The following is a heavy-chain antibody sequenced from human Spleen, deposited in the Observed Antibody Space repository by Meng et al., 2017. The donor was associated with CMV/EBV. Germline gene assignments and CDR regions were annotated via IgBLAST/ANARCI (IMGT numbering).Heavy chain of an antibody. Sequence: SVKVSCKASGGTFSSNTISWLRQAPGQGLEWMGRIIPILDISTYAQKFQARVTITADKSTSTAYMELSRLKSEDTAMYYCARDADCSSTSCHYYYYYGMDVWGQGTTVTVSS. J-gene: IGHJ6*02. CDR1: GGTFSSNT. CDR3: ARDADCSSTSCHYYYYYGMDV. V-gene: IGHV1-69*04. D-gene: IGHD2-2*01. CDR2: IIPILDIS.